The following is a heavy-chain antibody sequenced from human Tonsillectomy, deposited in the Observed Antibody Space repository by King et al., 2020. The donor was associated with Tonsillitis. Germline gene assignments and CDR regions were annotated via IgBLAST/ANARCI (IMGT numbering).Heavy chain of an antibody. CDR2: ISSSSSYI. V-gene: IGHV3-21*01. D-gene: IGHD6-19*01. Sequence: EVQLVESGGGLVKPGGSLRLSCAASGFTFSSYSMNWVRQAPGKGLEWVSSISSSSSYIYYADSVKGRFTISRDNAKNSLYLQMNSLRAEDTALYFCARERGWGSSGWWYWGQGTLVTVSS. J-gene: IGHJ4*02. CDR3: ARERGWGSSGWWY. CDR1: GFTFSSYS.